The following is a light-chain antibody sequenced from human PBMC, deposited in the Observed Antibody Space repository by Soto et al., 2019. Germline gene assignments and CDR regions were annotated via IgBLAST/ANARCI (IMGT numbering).Light chain of an antibody. CDR2: RNN. CDR1: SSNIESNF. Sequence: QSVLTQPPSASGTPGQRVTISCSGSSSNIESNFVYWYQQFPGTAPRLLIYRNNQRPSGVPDRSSGSKSGTSASLAISALRSEDEADYYCTVWDDSLRGRLFGGGTQLTVL. V-gene: IGLV1-47*01. CDR3: TVWDDSLRGRL. J-gene: IGLJ2*01.